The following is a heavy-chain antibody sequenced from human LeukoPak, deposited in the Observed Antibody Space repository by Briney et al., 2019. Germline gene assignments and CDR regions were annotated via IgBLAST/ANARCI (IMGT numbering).Heavy chain of an antibody. CDR3: AKEQRIRHCSEGVCMEGYYFDY. CDR2: LSRGGGST. V-gene: IGHV3-23*01. J-gene: IGHJ4*02. D-gene: IGHD2-8*01. CDR1: GFPFNMFA. Sequence: GSLRLSCTGSGFPFNMFAMNWVRPAPGQGLEWVSGLSRGGGSTNYADSVKGRFTISRDTSKSMVFLQMNDLRPEDTAVYYCAKEQRIRHCSEGVCMEGYYFDYWGQGSLVTVSS.